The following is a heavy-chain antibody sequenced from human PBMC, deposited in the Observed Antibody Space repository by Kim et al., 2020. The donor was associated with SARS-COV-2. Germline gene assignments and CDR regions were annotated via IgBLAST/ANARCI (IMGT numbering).Heavy chain of an antibody. CDR2: IYYSGST. CDR3: ASAGRQWLERGWFDP. V-gene: IGHV4-39*01. D-gene: IGHD6-19*01. Sequence: SETLSLTCTVSGGSISSSSYYWGWIRQPPGKGLEWIGSIYYSGSTYYNPSLKSRVTISVDTSKNQFSLKLSSVTAADTAVYYCASAGRQWLERGWFDPWGQGTLVTVSS. CDR1: GGSISSSSYY. J-gene: IGHJ5*02.